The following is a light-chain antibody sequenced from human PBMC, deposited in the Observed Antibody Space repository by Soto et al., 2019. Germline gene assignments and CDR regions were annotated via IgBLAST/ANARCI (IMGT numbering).Light chain of an antibody. CDR2: GAS. J-gene: IGKJ5*01. V-gene: IGKV3D-7*01. CDR3: QQDYNLPPT. CDR1: QSVSSSY. Sequence: EIVMTQSPATLSLSPGERATLSCRASQSVSSSYLSWYQQKPGQAPRLLIYGASTRATGIPARFSGSGSGTDFTLTISSLQPEGFAVYYCQQDYNLPPTFGQGTRLEIK.